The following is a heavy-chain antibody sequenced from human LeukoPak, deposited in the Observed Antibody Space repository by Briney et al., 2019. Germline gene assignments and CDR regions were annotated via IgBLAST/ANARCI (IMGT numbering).Heavy chain of an antibody. CDR3: AREAAHCSSTSCHNWFDP. CDR1: GYTFTSYG. D-gene: IGHD2-2*01. Sequence: ASVKVSCKASGYTFTSYGISWVRQAPGQGLEWMGWISAYNGNTNYAQKLQGRVTMTTDTSTSTAYMELRSLRSDDTAVYYCAREAAHCSSTSCHNWFDPWGQGTLVTVSS. J-gene: IGHJ5*02. V-gene: IGHV1-18*01. CDR2: ISAYNGNT.